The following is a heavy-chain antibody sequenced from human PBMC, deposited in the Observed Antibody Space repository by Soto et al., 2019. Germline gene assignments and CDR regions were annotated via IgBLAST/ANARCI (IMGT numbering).Heavy chain of an antibody. CDR2: IYYSGST. CDR1: GGSISSGGYY. V-gene: IGHV4-31*03. D-gene: IGHD1-26*01. CDR3: TYSGSRYYFDY. Sequence: SSETLSLTCTVSGGSISSGGYYWSWIRQHPGKGLEWIGYIYYSGSTYYNPSLKSRVTISVDTSKNQFSLKLSSVTAADTAVYYCTYSGSRYYFDYWGQGTLFTVSS. J-gene: IGHJ4*02.